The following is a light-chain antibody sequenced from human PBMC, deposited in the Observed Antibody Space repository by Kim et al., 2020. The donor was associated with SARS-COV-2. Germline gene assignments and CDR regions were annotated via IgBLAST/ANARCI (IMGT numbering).Light chain of an antibody. CDR1: SNDGGGYNF. CDR2: GVT. CDR3: SSYTFNTKGV. Sequence: QSALTQPASVAGSPGQSITISCTGPSNDGGGYNFVSWYQQHPGKAPKLIIFGVTKRPSGVSNRFSGSKSGNTASLTISGLQAEDEADYYCSSYTFNTKGVFGTGTKVTVL. J-gene: IGLJ1*01. V-gene: IGLV2-14*03.